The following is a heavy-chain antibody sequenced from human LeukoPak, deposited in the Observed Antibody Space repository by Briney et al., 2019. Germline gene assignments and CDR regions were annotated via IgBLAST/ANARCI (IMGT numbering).Heavy chain of an antibody. CDR3: ARDRAYYDILTGYWYYFDY. J-gene: IGHJ4*02. Sequence: PGGSLRLSCAASGFTFSSYWMHWVRQAPGKGLVWVSRINSDGSSTSYADSVKGRFTISRDNAKNTLYLQMNSPRAEDTAVYYCARDRAYYDILTGYWYYFDYWGQGTLVTVSS. V-gene: IGHV3-74*01. D-gene: IGHD3-9*01. CDR2: INSDGSST. CDR1: GFTFSSYW.